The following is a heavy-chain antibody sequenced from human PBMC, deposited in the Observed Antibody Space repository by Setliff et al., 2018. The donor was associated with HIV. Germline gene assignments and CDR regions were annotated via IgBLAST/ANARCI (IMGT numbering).Heavy chain of an antibody. J-gene: IGHJ4*02. CDR3: GRENPGDY. CDR1: GVSISGPIGITYY. CDR2: IHYSRGS. V-gene: IGHV4-39*01. Sequence: PSETLSLTCSVSGVSISGPIGITYYWDWLRQPPGKGLEWIGNIHYSRGSSYNASLKSRITISVDTSKNQFSLKLSSVTAADTAVYYCGRENPGDYWGQGTLVTVSS. D-gene: IGHD3-10*01.